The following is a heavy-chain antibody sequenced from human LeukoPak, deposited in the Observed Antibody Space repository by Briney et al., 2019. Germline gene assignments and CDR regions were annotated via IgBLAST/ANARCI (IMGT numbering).Heavy chain of an antibody. CDR1: GGTFSSYA. Sequence: SVKVSCKASGGTFSSYAISWVRQAPGQGLEWMGGIIPIFGTANYAQKFQGRATITADESTSTAYMELSSLRSEDTAVYYCARENDSSGYYHPSFDYWGQGTLVTVSS. CDR2: IIPIFGTA. D-gene: IGHD3-22*01. J-gene: IGHJ4*02. V-gene: IGHV1-69*13. CDR3: ARENDSSGYYHPSFDY.